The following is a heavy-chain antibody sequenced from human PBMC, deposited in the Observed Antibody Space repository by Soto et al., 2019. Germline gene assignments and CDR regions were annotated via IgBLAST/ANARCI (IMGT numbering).Heavy chain of an antibody. V-gene: IGHV1-46*01. J-gene: IGHJ6*02. CDR3: ASAGYDILTGRYYYGMDV. Sequence: GASVKVSCKASGYTFTSYYMHWVRQAPGQGLEWMGIINPSGGSTSYAQKFQGRVTMTRDTSTSTVYMELSSLRSEDTAVYYCASAGYDILTGRYYYGMDVWGQGTTVTVSS. CDR1: GYTFTSYY. D-gene: IGHD3-9*01. CDR2: INPSGGST.